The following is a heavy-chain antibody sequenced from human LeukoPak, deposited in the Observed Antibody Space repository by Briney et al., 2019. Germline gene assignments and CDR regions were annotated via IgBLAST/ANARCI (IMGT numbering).Heavy chain of an antibody. D-gene: IGHD6-13*01. CDR2: ISSSSSYI. J-gene: IGHJ4*02. V-gene: IGHV3-21*01. Sequence: PGGSLRLSCAASGFTFSSYSMNWVPQAPGKGLEWVSSISSSSSYIYYADSVKGRFTISRDNAKNSLYLQMNSLRAEDTAVYYCAREPHRFGYSSSWYLVDYWGQGTLVTVSS. CDR3: AREPHRFGYSSSWYLVDY. CDR1: GFTFSSYS.